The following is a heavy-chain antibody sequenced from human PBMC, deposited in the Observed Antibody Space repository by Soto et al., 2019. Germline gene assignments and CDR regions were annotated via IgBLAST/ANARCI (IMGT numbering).Heavy chain of an antibody. CDR2: TNSDGSDT. Sequence: PGGSLRLSCAASGFTFSSYWMYWVRQAPGKGLVWVLRTNSDGSDTTYADSVKGRFTISRDNAKNTLYLQMNSLRAEDTAVYYCARDRGWSLFYFWGQGTLDTVSS. D-gene: IGHD6-19*01. CDR1: GFTFSSYW. CDR3: ARDRGWSLFYF. J-gene: IGHJ4*02. V-gene: IGHV3-74*01.